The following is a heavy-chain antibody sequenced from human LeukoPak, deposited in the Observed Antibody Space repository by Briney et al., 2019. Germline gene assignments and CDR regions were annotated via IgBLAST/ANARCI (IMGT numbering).Heavy chain of an antibody. V-gene: IGHV1-8*01. CDR1: GYTFTSYG. D-gene: IGHD5-24*01. CDR2: MNPNNGNT. Sequence: ASVKVSCKASGYTFTSYGINWVRQATGQGLEWMGWMNPNNGNTGYAQNFQGRLTMTRDTSISTAYMELSSLGSEDTAVYYCARGLEMEVAPYWGQGTLVTVSS. J-gene: IGHJ4*02. CDR3: ARGLEMEVAPY.